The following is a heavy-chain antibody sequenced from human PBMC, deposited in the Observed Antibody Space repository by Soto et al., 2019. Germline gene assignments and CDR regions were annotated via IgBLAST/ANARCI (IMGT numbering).Heavy chain of an antibody. CDR3: ARWGNWKVADY. J-gene: IGHJ4*02. V-gene: IGHV3-33*01. CDR1: GFTFSSNG. CDR2: IWYDGSTT. D-gene: IGHD1-1*01. Sequence: QVQLVESGGGVVQPGGSLRLSCAASGFTFSSNGMHWVRQAPGKGLEWVAVIWYDGSTTYYADSVKGRFSISRDNSNNPLYLHMNSLRADDTAVYYCARWGNWKVADYWGQGTLFTVSS.